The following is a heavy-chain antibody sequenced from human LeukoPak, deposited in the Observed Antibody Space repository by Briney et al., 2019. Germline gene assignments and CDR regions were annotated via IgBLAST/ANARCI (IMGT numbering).Heavy chain of an antibody. CDR3: ARDPSPDSSGFRAEYFQH. V-gene: IGHV1-46*01. J-gene: IGHJ1*01. CDR2: INPSGGST. D-gene: IGHD3-22*01. CDR1: GYTFTSYY. Sequence: GASVKVSCKASGYTFTSYYMHWVRQAPGQGLEWMGIINPSGGSTSYAQKFQGRVTMTRDTSTSTVYMELSSLRSEGTAVYYCARDPSPDSSGFRAEYFQHWGQGTLVTVSS.